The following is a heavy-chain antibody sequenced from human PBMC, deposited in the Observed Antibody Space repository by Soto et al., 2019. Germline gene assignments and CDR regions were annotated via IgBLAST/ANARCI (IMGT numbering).Heavy chain of an antibody. J-gene: IGHJ6*02. V-gene: IGHV4-59*01. CDR3: ARDYDFWSGFYGMDV. CDR2: IYYSGST. D-gene: IGHD3-3*01. CDR1: GGSISSYY. Sequence: SETRSLTCTVSGGSISSYYWSWIRQPPGKGLEWIGYIYYSGSTNYNPSLKSRVTISVDTSKNQFSLKLSSVTAADTAVYYCARDYDFWSGFYGMDVWGQGTTVTVSS.